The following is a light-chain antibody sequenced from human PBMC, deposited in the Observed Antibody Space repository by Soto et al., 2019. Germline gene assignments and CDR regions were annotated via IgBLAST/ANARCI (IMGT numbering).Light chain of an antibody. CDR3: QQSYSTPIT. Sequence: IQRPPAASAVAASVEYRVTITCLASPSVRSWLAWYQQKPGRAPKFLIYDASSLESGVPSRFSGSGSGTEFTLTISNLQPDDFATYYCQQSYSTPITFGQGTRLENK. CDR2: DAS. J-gene: IGKJ5*01. V-gene: IGKV1-5*01. CDR1: PSVRSW.